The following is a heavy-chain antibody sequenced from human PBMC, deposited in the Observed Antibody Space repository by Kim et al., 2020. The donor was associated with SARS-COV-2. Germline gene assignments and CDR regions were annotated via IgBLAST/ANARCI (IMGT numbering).Heavy chain of an antibody. V-gene: IGHV6-1*01. CDR3: ARAQDPTGTTHNWFDP. J-gene: IGHJ5*02. D-gene: IGHD1-1*01. Sequence: SVKSRITINPDTSKTQFSLQLNSVTPEDTAVYYCARAQDPTGTTHNWFDPWGQGTLVTVSS.